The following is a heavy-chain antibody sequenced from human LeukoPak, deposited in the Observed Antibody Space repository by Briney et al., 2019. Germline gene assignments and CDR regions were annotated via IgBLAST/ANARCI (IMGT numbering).Heavy chain of an antibody. Sequence: SSVKVSCKASRGTYSSYAISWVRQAPGQGLEGMGRIIPIVGIANGGQKFQGRVTITADKSTSTAYMELSSLRSEDTGVYYCARGGGWLRKNRSYYYGIDVWGQGTTVTVSS. CDR2: IIPIVGIA. CDR3: ARGGGWLRKNRSYYYGIDV. J-gene: IGHJ6*02. V-gene: IGHV1-69*04. CDR1: RGTYSSYA. D-gene: IGHD5-12*01.